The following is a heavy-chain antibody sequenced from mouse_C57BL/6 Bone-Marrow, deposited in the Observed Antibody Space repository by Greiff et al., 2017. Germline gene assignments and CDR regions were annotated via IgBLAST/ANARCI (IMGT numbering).Heavy chain of an antibody. J-gene: IGHJ3*01. Sequence: QVQLQQSGAELARPGASVKMSCKASGYTFTSYTMHWVKQRPGQGLEWIGYINPSSGYTKYNQKFKDKATLTADKSSSTAYMQLSSLTSEDSAVYDCASGLYDGYYLLAYWGQGTLVTVSA. CDR2: INPSSGYT. CDR3: ASGLYDGYYLLAY. CDR1: GYTFTSYT. D-gene: IGHD2-3*01. V-gene: IGHV1-4*01.